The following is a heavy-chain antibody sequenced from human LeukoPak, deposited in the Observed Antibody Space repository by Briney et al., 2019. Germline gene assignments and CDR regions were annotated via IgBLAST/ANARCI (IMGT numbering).Heavy chain of an antibody. Sequence: PSETLSLTCAVYGGSFSGYYWSWIRQPPGKGLEWIGEINHSGSTNYNPSLKSRVTISVDTPKNQFSLKLSSVTAADTAAYYCARMEVGPHWFDPWGQGTLVTVSS. CDR2: INHSGST. J-gene: IGHJ5*02. V-gene: IGHV4-34*01. CDR1: GGSFSGYY. D-gene: IGHD3-3*01. CDR3: ARMEVGPHWFDP.